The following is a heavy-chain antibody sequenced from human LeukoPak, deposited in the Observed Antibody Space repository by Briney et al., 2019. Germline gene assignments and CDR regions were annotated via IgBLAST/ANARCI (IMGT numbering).Heavy chain of an antibody. J-gene: IGHJ4*02. V-gene: IGHV3-7*01. CDR2: INQDGSAR. CDR1: EFSLSSHW. Sequence: GGSLRLSCAASEFSLSSHWMSWVRQAPGKGLEWVANINQDGSARYYVDSVKGRFTTSRDNAKNSMYLQMNSLRPEDTAVYYCARWDIRGTAHQLDYWGQGTLVTVSS. D-gene: IGHD5-12*01. CDR3: ARWDIRGTAHQLDY.